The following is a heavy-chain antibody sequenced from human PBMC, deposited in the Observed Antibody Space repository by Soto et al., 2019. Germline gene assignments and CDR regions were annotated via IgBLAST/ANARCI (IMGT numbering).Heavy chain of an antibody. D-gene: IGHD2-8*01. V-gene: IGHV4-4*07. CDR1: GDSISNVY. Sequence: QVQLQESGPGLVKPSETLSLTCTVSGDSISNVYWSWIRQPAGKGLESMGRVSASARTNYNPSLQSPVTKSLDTAKNPFPPRLTSVSAAETAVDFCATGMGRYLDLWGRGTLVIVSS. CDR2: VSASART. J-gene: IGHJ2*01. CDR3: ATGMGRYLDL.